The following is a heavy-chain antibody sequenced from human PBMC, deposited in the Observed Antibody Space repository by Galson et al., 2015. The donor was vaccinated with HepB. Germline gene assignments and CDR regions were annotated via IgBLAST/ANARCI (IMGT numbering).Heavy chain of an antibody. V-gene: IGHV3-7*01. Sequence: SLRLSCAVSGFPFSNFWMTWVRQAPGKGLEWVANIKQDGNEKYYVDSVKGRFTISRGNAKNSLYLQINSLRVEDTAVYYCARSADFWSGYFGYYYHYMDVWGKGTTVTVSS. J-gene: IGHJ6*03. CDR3: ARSADFWSGYFGYYYHYMDV. D-gene: IGHD3-3*01. CDR1: GFPFSNFW. CDR2: IKQDGNEK.